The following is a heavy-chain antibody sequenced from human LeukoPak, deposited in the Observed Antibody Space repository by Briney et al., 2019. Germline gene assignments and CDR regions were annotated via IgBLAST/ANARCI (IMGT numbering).Heavy chain of an antibody. J-gene: IGHJ4*02. Sequence: GGSLRLSCVGSEFSFRSYWMSWVRQAPGKGLEWVSAISGSGGSTYYADSVKGRFTISRDNSKNTLYLQMNSLRAEDTAVYYCAKSEGYYYDKFDYWGQGTLVTVSS. CDR3: AKSEGYYYDKFDY. V-gene: IGHV3-23*01. CDR1: EFSFRSYW. D-gene: IGHD3-22*01. CDR2: ISGSGGST.